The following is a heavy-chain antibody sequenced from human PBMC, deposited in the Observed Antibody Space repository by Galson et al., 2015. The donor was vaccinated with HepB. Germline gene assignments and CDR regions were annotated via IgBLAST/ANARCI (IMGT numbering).Heavy chain of an antibody. D-gene: IGHD6-19*01. CDR2: ISYDGRNQ. Sequence: SLRHSCAASGFTFTSYGMHWVRQAPGKGLEWVAVISYDGRNQRYADSVKGRFTISRDNSKNTLYLQMNSLRAEDTAVYYCAKREARDSGCFDYWGQGTLVTVSS. V-gene: IGHV3-30*18. CDR1: GFTFTSYG. J-gene: IGHJ4*02. CDR3: AKREARDSGCFDY.